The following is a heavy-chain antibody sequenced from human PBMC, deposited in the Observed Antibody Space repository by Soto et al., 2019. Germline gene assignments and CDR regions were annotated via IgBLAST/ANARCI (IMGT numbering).Heavy chain of an antibody. CDR3: AKGGLLTGVAHFDY. Sequence: PGGSLRLSCAASRFTFSSYWMSWVRQAPGKGLEWVANIKQDGSEKYYVDSVKGRFTISRDNTKNSLYLQMNSLRADDSAVYYCAKGGLLTGVAHFDYWGRGTLVTVSS. CDR2: IKQDGSEK. CDR1: RFTFSSYW. J-gene: IGHJ4*02. D-gene: IGHD7-27*01. V-gene: IGHV3-7*03.